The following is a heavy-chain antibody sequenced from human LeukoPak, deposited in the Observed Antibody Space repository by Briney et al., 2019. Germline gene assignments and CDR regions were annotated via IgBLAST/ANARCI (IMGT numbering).Heavy chain of an antibody. CDR1: GGSISSYY. D-gene: IGHD3-3*01. CDR3: ATNEWSGYYFEY. V-gene: IGHV4-59*08. CDR2: IYYSGST. Sequence: SETLSLTCTVSGGSISSYYWSWIRQPPGKGLEWIGYIYYSGSTNYNPSLKSRVTISVDTSKNRFSLKLSSVTAADTAVYYCATNEWSGYYFEYWGQGTLVPVSS. J-gene: IGHJ4*02.